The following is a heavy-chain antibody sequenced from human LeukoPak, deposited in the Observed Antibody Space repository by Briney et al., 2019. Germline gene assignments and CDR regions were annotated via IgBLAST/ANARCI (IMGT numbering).Heavy chain of an antibody. CDR1: GGSFRGYY. Sequence: SETLSLTCAVYGGSFRGYYWSWIRQPPGKGLEWIGYIFYSGSTNYNPSLKSRVTISVDTSKNQFSLGLSSVTAADTAVYYCARGPTRYYFDCWGQGTLVTVSS. J-gene: IGHJ4*02. CDR3: ARGPTRYYFDC. CDR2: IFYSGST. D-gene: IGHD4-17*01. V-gene: IGHV4-59*01.